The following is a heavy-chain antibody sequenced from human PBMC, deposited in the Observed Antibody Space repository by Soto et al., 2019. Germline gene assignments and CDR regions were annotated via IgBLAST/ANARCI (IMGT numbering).Heavy chain of an antibody. D-gene: IGHD3-22*01. Sequence: ASVKVSCKASGYTFSIYGISWVRQVPGKGPEWMGWISADNGDTKYAQRMQGRVTMTTDTATSTAYMELRSLRSDDTAVYYCARDRSYYYDSSGYPFDFWGQGSLVTVSS. J-gene: IGHJ4*02. CDR3: ARDRSYYYDSSGYPFDF. CDR1: GYTFSIYG. V-gene: IGHV1-18*01. CDR2: ISADNGDT.